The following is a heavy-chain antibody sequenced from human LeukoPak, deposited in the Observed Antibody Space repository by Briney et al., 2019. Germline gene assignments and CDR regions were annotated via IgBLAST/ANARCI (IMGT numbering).Heavy chain of an antibody. CDR2: IYYSGST. CDR3: ARDVVDTAMIDY. D-gene: IGHD5-18*01. J-gene: IGHJ4*02. Sequence: PSETLSLTCTVSAGSFSSSSYYWGWIRQPPGKGLEWIGSIYYSGSTYYNPSLKSRVSISVVTTNNQFSLKLSSVTAADTAVYYCARDVVDTAMIDYWGQGTLVTVSS. CDR1: AGSFSSSSYY. V-gene: IGHV4-39*07.